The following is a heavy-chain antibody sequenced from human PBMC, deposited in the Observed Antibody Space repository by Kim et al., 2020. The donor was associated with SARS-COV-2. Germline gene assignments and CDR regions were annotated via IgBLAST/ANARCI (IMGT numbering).Heavy chain of an antibody. V-gene: IGHV4-34*01. CDR3: ARGRVTMTITD. CDR2: INHSGST. D-gene: IGHD3-22*01. J-gene: IGHJ4*02. CDR1: GGSFSGYY. Sequence: SETLSLTCAVYGGSFSGYYWSWIRQPPGKGLEWIGEINHSGSTNYNPSLKSRVTISVDTSKNQFSLKLSSVTAADTAVYYCARGRVTMTITDWGQGTLVTVSS.